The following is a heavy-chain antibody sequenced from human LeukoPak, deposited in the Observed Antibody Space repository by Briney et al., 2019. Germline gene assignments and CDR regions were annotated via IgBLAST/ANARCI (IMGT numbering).Heavy chain of an antibody. V-gene: IGHV3-30*18. CDR3: AKVRRGRVVVAATYFDY. CDR2: ISYDGSNK. D-gene: IGHD2-15*01. Sequence: GGSLRLSCAASGFTFSSYGMHWVRQAPGKGLEWVAVISYDGSNKYYADSVKGRFTISRDNSKNTLYLQMNSLRAEDTAVYYCAKVRRGRVVVAATYFDYWGQGTLVTVSS. CDR1: GFTFSSYG. J-gene: IGHJ4*02.